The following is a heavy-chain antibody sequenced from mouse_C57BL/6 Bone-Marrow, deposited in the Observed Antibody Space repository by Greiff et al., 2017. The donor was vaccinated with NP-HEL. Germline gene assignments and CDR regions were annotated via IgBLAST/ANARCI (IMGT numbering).Heavy chain of an antibody. D-gene: IGHD1-1*01. CDR2: IDPETGGT. V-gene: IGHV1-15*01. Sequence: QVQLQQSGAELVRPGASVTLSCKASGYTFTDYEMHWVKQTPVHGLEWIGAIDPETGGTAYNQKFQGKAILTADKSSSTAYMELRSLTSEDSAVYYCTRGGIITTVVATRAWFAYWGQGTLVTVSA. CDR3: TRGGIITTVVATRAWFAY. J-gene: IGHJ3*01. CDR1: GYTFTDYE.